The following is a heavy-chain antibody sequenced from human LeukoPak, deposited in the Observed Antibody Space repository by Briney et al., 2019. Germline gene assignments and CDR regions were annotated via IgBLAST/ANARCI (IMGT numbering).Heavy chain of an antibody. J-gene: IGHJ4*02. CDR2: IRYDGSNK. Sequence: PGGSLRLSCAASGVTFSSYGMYWVRQAPGKGLEWVAFIRYDGSNKYYADSVKGRFTISRDNSKNTLYLQMNRVRADDTAVYYCAKDGRPERGYTYAPDYWGQGTLVTVSS. CDR3: AKDGRPERGYTYAPDY. CDR1: GVTFSSYG. V-gene: IGHV3-30*02. D-gene: IGHD5-18*01.